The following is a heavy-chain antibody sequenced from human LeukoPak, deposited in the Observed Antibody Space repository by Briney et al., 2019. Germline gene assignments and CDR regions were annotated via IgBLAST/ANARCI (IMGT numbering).Heavy chain of an antibody. D-gene: IGHD3-16*01. CDR1: GFTFSSYG. CDR3: AKDGGPAGDYGDY. J-gene: IGHJ4*02. V-gene: IGHV3-30*18. CDR2: ISYDGSNK. Sequence: PGRSLRLSCAASGFTFSSYGMHWVRQAPGKGLEWVAVISYDGSNKYYADSVKGRFTISRDNSKNTLYLQMNSLRAEDTAVYYCAKDGGPAGDYGDYWGQGTLVTVSS.